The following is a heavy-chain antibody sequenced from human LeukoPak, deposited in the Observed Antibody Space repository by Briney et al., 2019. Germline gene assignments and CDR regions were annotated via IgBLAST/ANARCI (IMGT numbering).Heavy chain of an antibody. D-gene: IGHD1-26*01. CDR1: GFTFSSYA. J-gene: IGHJ6*02. Sequence: GGSLRLSCAASGFTFSSYAMHWVRQAPGKGLEYVSAISSNGGSTYYANSVKGRFTISRDNSKNTLYLQMNSLRAEDTAVYYCARQWELLDYYYYGMDVWGQGTTVTVSS. CDR2: ISSNGGST. CDR3: ARQWELLDYYYYGMDV. V-gene: IGHV3-64*01.